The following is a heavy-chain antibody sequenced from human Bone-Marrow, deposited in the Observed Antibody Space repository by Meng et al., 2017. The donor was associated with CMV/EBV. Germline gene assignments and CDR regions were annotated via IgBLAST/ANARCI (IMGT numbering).Heavy chain of an antibody. Sequence: GPLVPAGAEVKKPGASVKVSCKASGYTFTGYYMHWVRQAPGQGLEWMGWINPNSGGTNYAQKFQGRVTMTRDTSISTAYMKLSRLRSDDTAVYYCARAHCSSTSCLIDYWGQGTLVTVSS. V-gene: IGHV1-2*02. D-gene: IGHD2-2*01. CDR1: GYTFTGYY. CDR2: INPNSGGT. J-gene: IGHJ4*02. CDR3: ARAHCSSTSCLIDY.